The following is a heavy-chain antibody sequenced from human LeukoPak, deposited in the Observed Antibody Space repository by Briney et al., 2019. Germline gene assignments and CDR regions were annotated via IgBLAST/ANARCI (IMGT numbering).Heavy chain of an antibody. CDR2: VKPKTGVT. CDR3: AREFSSKLEWLAYVTGDDAFDV. J-gene: IGHJ3*01. V-gene: IGHV1-2*02. D-gene: IGHD3-3*01. CDR1: GDSFTGFH. Sequence: GASLKVSCKAFGDSFTGFHLHWVRHAPRQRLERMGWVKPKTGVTNYARKFQGRVTMTRDTSINTVNMELSRLKSDDTAVYYCAREFSSKLEWLAYVTGDDAFDVWGQGTMITVS.